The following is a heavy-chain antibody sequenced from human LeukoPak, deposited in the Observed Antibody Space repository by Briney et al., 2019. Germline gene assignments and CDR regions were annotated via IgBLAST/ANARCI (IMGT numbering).Heavy chain of an antibody. CDR1: GFTFSSYA. CDR2: ISGSGGST. D-gene: IGHD3-10*01. Sequence: PGGSLRLSCAASGFTFSSYAMSWVRQAPGKGLEWVSAISGSGGSTYYADSVKGRFTISRDNSKNTLYLQMNSLRAEDTAVYYCARDQRPLINYGSGSYAKGGFDYWGQGTLVTVSS. J-gene: IGHJ4*02. V-gene: IGHV3-23*01. CDR3: ARDQRPLINYGSGSYAKGGFDY.